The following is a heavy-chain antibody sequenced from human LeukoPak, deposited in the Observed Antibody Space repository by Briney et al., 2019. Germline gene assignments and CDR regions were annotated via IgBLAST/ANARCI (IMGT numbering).Heavy chain of an antibody. J-gene: IGHJ3*02. CDR2: IIPIFGTA. V-gene: IGHV1-69*05. CDR3: ARGYTAMAHAFDI. Sequence: GASVKVSCKASGYTFTGYYMHWVRQAPGQGLEWMGRIIPIFGTADYAQKFQGRVTVTTDESTSTAYMELSSLRSEDTAVYYCARGYTAMAHAFDIWGQGTMVTVSS. CDR1: GYTFTGYY. D-gene: IGHD5-18*01.